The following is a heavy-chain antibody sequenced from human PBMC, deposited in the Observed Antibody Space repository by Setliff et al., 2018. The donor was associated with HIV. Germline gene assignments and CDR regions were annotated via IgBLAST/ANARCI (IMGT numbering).Heavy chain of an antibody. CDR1: GGSFGRYY. CDR2: VYFTGHT. CDR3: ARSPEWGGGGIDY. V-gene: IGHV4-4*09. D-gene: IGHD1-26*01. J-gene: IGHJ4*02. Sequence: PSETLSLTCTLSGGSFGRYYWSWIRQSAGKGLEWLGYVYFTGHTNYNPSLQSQVTISVDTSKNQFSLRLNCLTAADTAVYYCARSPEWGGGGIDYWGQGTLVTVSS.